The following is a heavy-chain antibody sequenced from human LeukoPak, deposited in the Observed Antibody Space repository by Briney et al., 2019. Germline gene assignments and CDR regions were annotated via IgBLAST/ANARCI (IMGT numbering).Heavy chain of an antibody. J-gene: IGHJ4*02. CDR3: AGHSDYDSFDY. Sequence: GGSLRLSCAASGFTFDDYGMSWVRQAPGKGLEWVSGINWNGGSTGYADSVKGRFTISRDNAKKSLFLQMNSLRAEDTGLYYCAGHSDYDSFDYWGQGTLVTVSS. V-gene: IGHV3-20*04. CDR2: INWNGGST. D-gene: IGHD5-12*01. CDR1: GFTFDDYG.